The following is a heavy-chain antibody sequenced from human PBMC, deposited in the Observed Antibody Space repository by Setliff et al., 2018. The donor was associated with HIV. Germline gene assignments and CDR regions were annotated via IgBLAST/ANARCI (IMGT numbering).Heavy chain of an antibody. CDR3: ARGGHYSGSYLPRDYYMDV. V-gene: IGHV1-46*01. D-gene: IGHD1-26*01. CDR1: GYTFVNYY. J-gene: IGHJ6*03. Sequence: ASVKVSCKTSGYTFVNYYVNWVRQAPGQGLVWIGIMNCMNGDTSYAQSLKGRVTVTRDTSTSTVYMDLSSLRPEDTAVYYCARGGHYSGSYLPRDYYMDVWGKGTTVTVSS. CDR2: MNCMNGDT.